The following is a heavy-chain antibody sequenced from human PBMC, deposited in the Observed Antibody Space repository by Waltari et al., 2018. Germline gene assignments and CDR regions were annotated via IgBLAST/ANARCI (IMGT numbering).Heavy chain of an antibody. CDR1: GFTFSYHA. Sequence: QVQLVESGGGVVHPGRSLRLSCEASGFTFSYHAMHWVRQAPGKGLGWVAGISYDGSDEYYADSVRGRFTSSRDDSKDTVNLQMNSLRPEDTAVYYCARDGPLQIQSWYSFDYWGQGTLVTVSS. D-gene: IGHD5-18*01. CDR3: ARDGPLQIQSWYSFDY. V-gene: IGHV3-30*07. J-gene: IGHJ4*02. CDR2: ISYDGSDE.